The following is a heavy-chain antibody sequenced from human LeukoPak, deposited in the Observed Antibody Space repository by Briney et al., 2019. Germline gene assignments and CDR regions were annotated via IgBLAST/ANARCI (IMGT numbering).Heavy chain of an antibody. CDR2: ISGSGGST. Sequence: GGSLRLSCAASGFTFSSYGMSWVRQAPGKGLEWVSTISGSGGSTYYADSVKGRFTISRDNSKNTLYLQINSLRAEDTAVYYCARGPRFAIRMIVVVTKGHFDYWGQGTLVTVSS. J-gene: IGHJ4*02. D-gene: IGHD3-22*01. CDR1: GFTFSSYG. V-gene: IGHV3-23*01. CDR3: ARGPRFAIRMIVVVTKGHFDY.